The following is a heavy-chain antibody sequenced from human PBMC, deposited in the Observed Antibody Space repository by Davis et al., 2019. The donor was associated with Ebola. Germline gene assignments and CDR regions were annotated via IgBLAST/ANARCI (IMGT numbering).Heavy chain of an antibody. D-gene: IGHD3-3*01. J-gene: IGHJ4*02. CDR1: GFTFSGSA. Sequence: GGSLRLSCAASGFTFSGSAMHWVRQASGKGLEWVGRIRSKANSYATAYAASVKGRFTISRDDSKNTAYLQMNGLKTEDTAVYYCTRPYDFWSGPPGRWGQGTLVTVSS. V-gene: IGHV3-73*01. CDR2: IRSKANSYAT. CDR3: TRPYDFWSGPPGR.